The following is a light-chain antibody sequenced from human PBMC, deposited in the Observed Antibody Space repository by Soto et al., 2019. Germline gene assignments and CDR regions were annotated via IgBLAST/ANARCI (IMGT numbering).Light chain of an antibody. V-gene: IGKV1-39*01. CDR1: QSISSY. CDR2: AAS. Sequence: DIQMTQSPSSLSASVGDRVTITCRASQSISSYLNWYQQKPGKAPKLLFYAASSLQSGVPSRFSGSGSGTDFTLTISSLQPEDFATYYCQQSYSTQYTFGQGTKVDIK. CDR3: QQSYSTQYT. J-gene: IGKJ2*01.